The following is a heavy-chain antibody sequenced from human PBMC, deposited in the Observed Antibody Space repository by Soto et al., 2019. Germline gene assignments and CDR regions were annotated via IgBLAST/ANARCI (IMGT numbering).Heavy chain of an antibody. CDR1: GDTFNTFG. CDR3: AREYCTATSCYGVDY. V-gene: IGHV1-18*01. D-gene: IGHD2-2*01. Sequence: ASVKVSCKAPGDTFNTFGISWVRQAPGQGLEWMGWISGYNGDTKYAQKFQGRVMMTADTSTTTAYMELGSLNSDDTALYYCAREYCTATSCYGVDYWG. CDR2: ISGYNGDT. J-gene: IGHJ4*01.